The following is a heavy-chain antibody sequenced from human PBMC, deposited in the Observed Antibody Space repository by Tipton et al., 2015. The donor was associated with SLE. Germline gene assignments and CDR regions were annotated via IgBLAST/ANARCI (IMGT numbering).Heavy chain of an antibody. V-gene: IGHV3-33*01. CDR2: IYHDGRKN. CDR1: GFTFNNYG. Sequence: SLRLSCAASGFTFNNYGMHWVRQAPGKGLEWVAVIYHDGRKNDYADSVKGRFTVSRDNSRNMVYLQMNGLRVEDTAIYYCARGPGSRVVIQHFDRLGQGSLVTVSS. J-gene: IGHJ4*02. CDR3: ARGPGSRVVIQHFDR. D-gene: IGHD2-21*01.